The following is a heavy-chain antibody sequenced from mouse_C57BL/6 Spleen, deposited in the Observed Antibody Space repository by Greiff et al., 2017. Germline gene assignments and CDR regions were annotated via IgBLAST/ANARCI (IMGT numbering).Heavy chain of an antibody. CDR2: INPNNGGT. Sequence: EVQLQQSGPELVKPGASVKISCKASGYTFTDYYMNWVKQSHGKSLEWIGDINPNNGGTSYNQKFKGKATLTVDKSSSTAYMELRSLTSEDSAVYYCAREGYYGRDFDYWGQGTTLTVSS. CDR3: AREGYYGRDFDY. D-gene: IGHD1-1*01. V-gene: IGHV1-26*01. J-gene: IGHJ2*01. CDR1: GYTFTDYY.